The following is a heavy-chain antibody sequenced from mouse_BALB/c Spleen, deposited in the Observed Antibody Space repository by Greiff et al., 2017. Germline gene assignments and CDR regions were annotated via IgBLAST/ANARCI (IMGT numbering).Heavy chain of an antibody. CDR3: ARSPVTTDDY. CDR2: INPSTGYT. CDR1: GYTFTSYW. V-gene: IGHV1-7*01. D-gene: IGHD1-1*01. J-gene: IGHJ2*01. Sequence: VQLVESGAELAKPGASVKMSCKASGYTFTSYWMHWVKQRPGQGLEWIGYINPSTGYTEYNQKFKDKATLTADKSSSTAYMQLSSLTSEDSAVYYCARSPVTTDDYWGQGTTLTVSS.